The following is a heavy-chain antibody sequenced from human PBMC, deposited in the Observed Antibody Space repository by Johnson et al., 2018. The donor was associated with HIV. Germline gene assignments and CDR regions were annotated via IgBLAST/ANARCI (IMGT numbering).Heavy chain of an antibody. CDR3: ARELEIAQGLDAFYI. V-gene: IGHV3-23*04. CDR1: GFPFSNAW. D-gene: IGHD5-24*01. Sequence: VQLVESGGGVVQPGGSLRLSCRASGFPFSNAWMNWVRQAPGKGLEWVSAISGTGGTTYYADSVRGRFSISRDKSKDTLYLQMSSLRAEDTAVYYCARELEIAQGLDAFYIWGQGTMVTVSS. J-gene: IGHJ3*02. CDR2: ISGTGGTT.